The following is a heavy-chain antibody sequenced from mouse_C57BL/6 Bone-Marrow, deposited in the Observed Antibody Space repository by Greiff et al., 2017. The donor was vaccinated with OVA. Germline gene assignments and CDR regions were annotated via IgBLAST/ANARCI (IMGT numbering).Heavy chain of an antibody. CDR3: ARRGHYYGSSWDWYFDV. CDR1: GYTFTSYW. V-gene: IGHV1-52*01. CDR2: IDPSDSET. D-gene: IGHD1-1*01. J-gene: IGHJ1*03. Sequence: QVQLQQPGAELVRPGSSVKLSCKASGYTFTSYWMHWVKQRPIQGLEWIGNIDPSDSETHYNQKFKDKATLTVDKSSSTAYMQLSSLTSEDSAVYYCARRGHYYGSSWDWYFDVWGTGTTVTVSS.